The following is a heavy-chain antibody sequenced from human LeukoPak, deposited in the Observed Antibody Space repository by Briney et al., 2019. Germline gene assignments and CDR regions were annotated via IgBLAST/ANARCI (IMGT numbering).Heavy chain of an antibody. Sequence: GGSLRLSCAASGFTFSSYSMNWVRQAPGKGLEWVSSISSSSSYIYYADSVKGRFSISRDNAKNSLYLQMNILRAEDTAVYYCARGWVAAAGTRKGYFDYWGQGTLVTVSS. J-gene: IGHJ4*02. CDR1: GFTFSSYS. D-gene: IGHD6-13*01. CDR3: ARGWVAAAGTRKGYFDY. CDR2: ISSSSSYI. V-gene: IGHV3-21*01.